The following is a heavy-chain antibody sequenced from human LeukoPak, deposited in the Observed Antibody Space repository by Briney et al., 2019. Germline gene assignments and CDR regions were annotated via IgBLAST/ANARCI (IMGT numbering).Heavy chain of an antibody. CDR3: ARVGKGATTGRWIWFDP. J-gene: IGHJ5*02. CDR2: INPNSGGT. D-gene: IGHD1-26*01. V-gene: IGHV1-2*02. Sequence: ASVKVSCKASGYTFTGYYMHWVRQAPGQGLEWMGWINPNSGGTNYAQKLQGRVTMTTDTSTSTAYMELRSLRSDDTAVYYCARVGKGATTGRWIWFDPWGQGTLVTVSP. CDR1: GYTFTGYY.